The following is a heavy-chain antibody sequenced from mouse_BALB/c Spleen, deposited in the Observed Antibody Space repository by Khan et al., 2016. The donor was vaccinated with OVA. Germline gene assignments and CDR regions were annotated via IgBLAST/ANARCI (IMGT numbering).Heavy chain of an antibody. V-gene: IGHV2-2*02. CDR3: ASLYEYGEGFAY. CDR1: GFSLTSYG. Sequence: QVQLQQSGPGLIQPSQSLSITCTVSGFSLTSYGVHWVRQSPGKGLEWLGVIWSGGTTDYNVAFISRLTISKDNSKSQVFLNMNSLQANDTAIYYCASLYEYGEGFAYWGQETLVTVSA. CDR2: IWSGGTT. J-gene: IGHJ3*01. D-gene: IGHD2-4*01.